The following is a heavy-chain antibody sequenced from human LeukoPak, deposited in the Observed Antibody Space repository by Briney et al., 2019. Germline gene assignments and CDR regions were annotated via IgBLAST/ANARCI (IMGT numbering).Heavy chain of an antibody. CDR1: GFTFSSYA. J-gene: IGHJ3*02. Sequence: GGSLRLSCAASGFTFSSYAMHWVRQAPGKGLEWVAVISYDGSNKYYADSVKGRFTISRDNSKNTLYLQMNSLRAEDTAVYYCAKAKRMGTMIVVVITRIGGRGDAFDIWGQGTMVTVSS. V-gene: IGHV3-30-3*01. CDR3: AKAKRMGTMIVVVITRIGGRGDAFDI. D-gene: IGHD3-22*01. CDR2: ISYDGSNK.